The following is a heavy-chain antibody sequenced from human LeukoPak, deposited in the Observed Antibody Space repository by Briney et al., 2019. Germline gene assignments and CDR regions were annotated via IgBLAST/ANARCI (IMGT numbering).Heavy chain of an antibody. V-gene: IGHV4-30-2*01. CDR1: GGSISSGGYS. CDR3: ARDSYGDYPDY. J-gene: IGHJ4*02. D-gene: IGHD4-17*01. Sequence: SETLSLTCAVSGGSISSGGYSWSWIRQPPGKGLEWIGYIYHSGSTYYNPSLKSRVTISVNRSKNQFSLKLSSVTAADTAVYYCARDSYGDYPDYWGQGTLVTVSS. CDR2: IYHSGST.